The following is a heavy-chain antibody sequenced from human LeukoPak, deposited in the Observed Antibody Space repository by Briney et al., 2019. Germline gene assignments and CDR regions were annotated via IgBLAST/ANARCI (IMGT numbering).Heavy chain of an antibody. CDR3: TSSFLGYCSGGSCYPNY. CDR1: GGSFSGYY. J-gene: IGHJ4*02. V-gene: IGHV4-34*01. CDR2: INQSGST. D-gene: IGHD2-15*01. Sequence: PSETLSLTCAVYGGSFSGYYWSWNRQPPGKGLEWIGEINQSGSTNYNPSLKSRVTISADTSKNQFSLKVRSVTAADTAVYYCTSSFLGYCSGGSCYPNYWGQGTLVTVSS.